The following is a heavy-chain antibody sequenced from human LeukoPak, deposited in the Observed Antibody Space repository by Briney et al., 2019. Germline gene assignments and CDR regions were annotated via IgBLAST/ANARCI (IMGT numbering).Heavy chain of an antibody. CDR1: GGSFSGYY. D-gene: IGHD3-10*01. Sequence: SETLSLTCAVYGGSFSGYYWSWIRQPPGKGLDWIGEINHSGSTNYNPSLKSRVTISGDTSKNQFSLKLSSVTAADTAVYYCARPYYYYGSGRPSYYFDYWGQGTLVTVSS. J-gene: IGHJ4*02. CDR2: INHSGST. V-gene: IGHV4-34*01. CDR3: ARPYYYYGSGRPSYYFDY.